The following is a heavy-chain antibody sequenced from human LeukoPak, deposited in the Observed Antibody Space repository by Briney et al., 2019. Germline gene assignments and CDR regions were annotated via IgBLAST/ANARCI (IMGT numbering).Heavy chain of an antibody. CDR2: IYYSGST. D-gene: IGHD6-6*01. CDR1: GGSISSGDYY. CDR3: PREPYSRSPSVEYFAL. Sequence: SETLSLTCTVSGGSISSGDYYWSWIRQPPGKGLEWIGYIYYSGSTYYNPSLQSRVTISVDTSKNPFSLKLSSVTAAATAVYYCPREPYSRSPSVEYFALWGRGTLVTVSS. J-gene: IGHJ2*01. V-gene: IGHV4-30-4*08.